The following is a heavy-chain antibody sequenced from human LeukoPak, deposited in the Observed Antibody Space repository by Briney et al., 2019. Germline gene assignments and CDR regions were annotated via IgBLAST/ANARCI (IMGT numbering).Heavy chain of an antibody. Sequence: GGSLRLSCAGSAFTFSSYWMSWVRQAPGKGLQWVANIKHDGSEKYYVDSVKGRFTISRDNAKNSLYLQMNSLRAEDTAVYYCARESPSWGSSWSLYFDYWGQGTLVTVSS. CDR1: AFTFSSYW. J-gene: IGHJ4*02. CDR2: IKHDGSEK. V-gene: IGHV3-7*01. D-gene: IGHD6-13*01. CDR3: ARESPSWGSSWSLYFDY.